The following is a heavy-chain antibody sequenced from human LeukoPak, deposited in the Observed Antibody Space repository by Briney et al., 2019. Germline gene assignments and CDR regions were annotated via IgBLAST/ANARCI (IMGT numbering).Heavy chain of an antibody. CDR3: TTDTAKVLLWIGESDAFDI. J-gene: IGHJ3*02. CDR2: IKSKTDGGTT. Sequence: PGGSLRLSCAASGFTFSNAWMSWVRQAPGKGLEWVGRIKSKTDGGTTDYAAPVKGRFTISRDDSKNTLYLQMNSLKTEDTAVYYCTTDTAKVLLWIGESDAFDIWGQGTMVTVSS. V-gene: IGHV3-15*01. D-gene: IGHD3-10*01. CDR1: GFTFSNAW.